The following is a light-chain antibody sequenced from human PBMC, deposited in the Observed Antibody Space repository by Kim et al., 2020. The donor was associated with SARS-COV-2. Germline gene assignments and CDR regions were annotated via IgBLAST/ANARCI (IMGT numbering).Light chain of an antibody. J-gene: IGKJ2*01. CDR2: GAS. V-gene: IGKV3-15*01. CDR1: QSVSSN. Sequence: VSTGERATLSCRASQSVSSNLAWYQQKPGQAPRLLIYGASTRATGIPARFSGSGSGTEFTLTISSLQSEDFAVYYCQQYNNWPPLTFGQGTKLEIK. CDR3: QQYNNWPPLT.